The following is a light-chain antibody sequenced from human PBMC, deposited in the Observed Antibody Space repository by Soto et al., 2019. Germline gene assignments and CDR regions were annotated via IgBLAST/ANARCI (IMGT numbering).Light chain of an antibody. CDR1: QSVGNN. CDR3: HQYGSSPWT. J-gene: IGKJ1*01. CDR2: GAS. V-gene: IGKV3-15*01. Sequence: ETVMTQSTAILSVSPGESATLSCRASQSVGNNLAWYQQEPGQAPRLLIFGASTRATGIPAKFSGSGSGTDFTLTISRLEPEDFAVYHCHQYGSSPWTFGQGTKVDIK.